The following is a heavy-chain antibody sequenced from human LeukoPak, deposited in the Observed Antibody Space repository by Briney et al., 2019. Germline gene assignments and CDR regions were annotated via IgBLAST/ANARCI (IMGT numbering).Heavy chain of an antibody. CDR3: ARDMYYYDGSGSLSRFFDP. V-gene: IGHV4-39*07. CDR2: IYYSGST. D-gene: IGHD3-22*01. J-gene: IGHJ5*02. Sequence: PSETLSLTCTVSGGSISSSSYYWGWIRQPPGKGLEWIGSIYYSGSTYYSPSLKSRVTISVDTSKNQFSLKLSSVTAADTAVYFCARDMYYYDGSGSLSRFFDPWGQGTLVTVSS. CDR1: GGSISSSSYY.